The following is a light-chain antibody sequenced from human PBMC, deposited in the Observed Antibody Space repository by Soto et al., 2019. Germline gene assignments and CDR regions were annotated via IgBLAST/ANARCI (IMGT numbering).Light chain of an antibody. V-gene: IGKV3-20*01. CDR2: DAS. J-gene: IGKJ1*01. CDR3: QLYGVSPKT. Sequence: EFVLTQPPGPLSLSPGEKATLSCRASKTVSNTYLAWYQQKPGQAPRLLIFDASTRATGIPDRFSGSGSGTDFTLTISRLEPDDFAVYYCQLYGVSPKTFGQGTNVEVK. CDR1: KTVSNTY.